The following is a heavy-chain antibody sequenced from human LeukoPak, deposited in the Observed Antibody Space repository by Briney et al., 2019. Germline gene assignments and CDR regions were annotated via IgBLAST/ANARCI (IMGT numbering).Heavy chain of an antibody. Sequence: PSETLSLTCTVSGGSISSSIFYWGWIRQPPGKGLEWIANIYYSGSTYYSPSLKSRVTISVDASKNQFSLKLTSVTAADTAVYYCARQRDFQYCFDYWGQGTLVTVSS. D-gene: IGHD3-3*01. CDR2: IYYSGST. CDR1: GGSISSSIFY. CDR3: ARQRDFQYCFDY. J-gene: IGHJ4*02. V-gene: IGHV4-39*01.